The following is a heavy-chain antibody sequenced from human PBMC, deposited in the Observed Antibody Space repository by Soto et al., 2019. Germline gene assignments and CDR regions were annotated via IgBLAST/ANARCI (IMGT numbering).Heavy chain of an antibody. CDR1: GGSISTYY. J-gene: IGHJ6*02. V-gene: IGHV4-59*01. Sequence: TSETLSLTCTVSGGSISTYYWSWIRQPPGKGLERIGYIYHSGSTSYNPSLKSRVTISVDTSKNQFSLKLRSVTAADTAVYYCASDRSSGWDQGYGMDVWGQGTTVTVSS. CDR3: ASDRSSGWDQGYGMDV. CDR2: IYHSGST. D-gene: IGHD6-19*01.